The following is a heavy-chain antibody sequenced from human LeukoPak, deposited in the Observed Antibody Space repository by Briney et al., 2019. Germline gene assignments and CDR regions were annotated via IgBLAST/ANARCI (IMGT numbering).Heavy chain of an antibody. V-gene: IGHV4-34*01. Sequence: PSETLSLTCAVYGGSFSGYYWSWIRQPPGKGLEWIGEINHSGSTNYNPSLKSRVTISVDTSKNQFSLKLSSVTAADTAVYYCVVPLVAAGVFAYWGQGTLVTVS. CDR1: GGSFSGYY. CDR2: INHSGST. CDR3: VVPLVAAGVFAY. D-gene: IGHD1-26*01. J-gene: IGHJ4*02.